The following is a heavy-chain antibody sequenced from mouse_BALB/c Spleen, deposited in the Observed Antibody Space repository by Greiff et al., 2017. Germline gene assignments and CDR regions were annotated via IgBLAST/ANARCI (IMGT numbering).Heavy chain of an antibody. CDR3: ARGPGTRYFDY. Sequence: EVKVEESGGGLVQPGGSLKLSCAASGFTFSSYGMSWVRQTPDKRLELVATINSNGGSTYYPDSVKGRFTISRDNAKNTLYLQMSSLKSEDTAMYYCARGPGTRYFDYWGQGTTLTVSS. CDR2: INSNGGST. J-gene: IGHJ2*01. V-gene: IGHV5-6-3*01. CDR1: GFTFSSYG. D-gene: IGHD4-1*01.